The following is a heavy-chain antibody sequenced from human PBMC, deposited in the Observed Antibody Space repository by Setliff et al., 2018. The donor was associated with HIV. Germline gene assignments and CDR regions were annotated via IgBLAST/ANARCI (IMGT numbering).Heavy chain of an antibody. V-gene: IGHV3-48*03. J-gene: IGHJ5*02. CDR2: ISSSGSTI. Sequence: SLRLSCAASGFTFSNYEMNWVRQAPGKGLEWVSYISSSGSTIYYADSVKGRFTISRDNAKNSLYLQMNSLRAEDTAVYYCARSRFRDWFDPWGQGTLVTVSS. CDR3: ARSRFRDWFDP. CDR1: GFTFSNYE. D-gene: IGHD2-21*01.